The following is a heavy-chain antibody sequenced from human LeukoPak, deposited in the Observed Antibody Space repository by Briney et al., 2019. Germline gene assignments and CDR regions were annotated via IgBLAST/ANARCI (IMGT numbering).Heavy chain of an antibody. CDR3: AADLRSVGPWDYYYGMDV. J-gene: IGHJ6*02. V-gene: IGHV1-58*02. CDR2: IVVGSGNT. D-gene: IGHD1-26*01. CDR1: GFTFTSSA. Sequence: SVKVSCKASGFTFTSSAMQWVRQARGQRLEWIGWIVVGSGNTNYAQKFQERVTITRDMSTSTAYMELSSLRSEDTAVYYCAADLRSVGPWDYYYGMDVWGQGTTVTVSS.